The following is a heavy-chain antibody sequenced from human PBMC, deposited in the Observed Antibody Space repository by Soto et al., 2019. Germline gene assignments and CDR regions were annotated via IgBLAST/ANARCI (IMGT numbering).Heavy chain of an antibody. V-gene: IGHV3-23*01. Sequence: PGGSLRLSCAASGFTFSSYAMSWVRQAPGKGLEWVSAISGSGGSTYYADSVKGRFTISRDNSKNTLYLQMNSLRAEDTAVYYCAKVISLPGGPYNGNLGAWFDPWGQGTRVTVSS. J-gene: IGHJ5*02. CDR3: AKVISLPGGPYNGNLGAWFDP. D-gene: IGHD1-20*01. CDR1: GFTFSSYA. CDR2: ISGSGGST.